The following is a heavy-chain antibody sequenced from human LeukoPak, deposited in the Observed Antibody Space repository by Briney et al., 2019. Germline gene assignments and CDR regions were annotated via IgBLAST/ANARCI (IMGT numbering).Heavy chain of an antibody. J-gene: IGHJ4*02. Sequence: PGGSLRLSCAASGFTFSSYAMSWVRQAPGKGLEWVSTISSNGGHIYYADSVRGRFTISRDNSKNTLYLQMNSLRAEDTALYYCAKSFGYTYGNSWGQGTLVTVSS. CDR2: ISSNGGHI. CDR3: AKSFGYTYGNS. D-gene: IGHD5-18*01. CDR1: GFTFSSYA. V-gene: IGHV3-23*01.